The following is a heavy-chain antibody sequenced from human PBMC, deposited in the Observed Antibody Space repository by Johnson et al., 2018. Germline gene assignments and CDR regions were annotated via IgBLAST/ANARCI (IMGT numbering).Heavy chain of an antibody. Sequence: QVQLVESGGGLIQXGGSLRLSCAASGFTVSSNYMSWVRQAPGKGLEWVAVIWYDGSNKYYADSVKGRFTISRDNSKNTLYLQMNSLRAEDTAVDYCARARSWGIQLYYYYYGMDVWGQGTTVTVSS. CDR1: GFTVSSNY. CDR2: IWYDGSNK. D-gene: IGHD5-18*01. CDR3: ARARSWGIQLYYYYYGMDV. V-gene: IGHV3-33*08. J-gene: IGHJ6*02.